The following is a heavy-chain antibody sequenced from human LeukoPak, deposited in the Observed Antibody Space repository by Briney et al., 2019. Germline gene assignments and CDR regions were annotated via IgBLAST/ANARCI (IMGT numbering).Heavy chain of an antibody. J-gene: IGHJ4*02. V-gene: IGHV1-69*04. CDR2: IIPILGIA. CDR3: ARENYYGSGSYFDY. CDR1: GGTFSSYA. Sequence: PVKVSCKASGGTFSSYAISWVRQAPGQGLEWMGRIIPILGIANYAQKFQGRVTITADKSTSTAYMELSSLRSEDTAVYYCARENYYGSGSYFDYWGQGTLVTVSS. D-gene: IGHD3-10*01.